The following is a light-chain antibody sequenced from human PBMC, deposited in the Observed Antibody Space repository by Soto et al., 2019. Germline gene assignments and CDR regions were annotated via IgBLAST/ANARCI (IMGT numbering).Light chain of an antibody. CDR3: QQRSQWPLT. CDR1: QNIGFA. Sequence: EIVLTQSPPTLSLAPGETATLACRASQNIGFALGWYQQKSGQAPRLPIYEASNRAPGIPARFSGSGSETAFTLTISSLEPEDSAVYYCQQRSQWPLTFGGGAKVEIK. CDR2: EAS. V-gene: IGKV3-11*01. J-gene: IGKJ4*01.